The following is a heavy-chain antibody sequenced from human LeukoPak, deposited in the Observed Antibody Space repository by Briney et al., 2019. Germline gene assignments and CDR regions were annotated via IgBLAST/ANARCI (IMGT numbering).Heavy chain of an antibody. D-gene: IGHD4-11*01. CDR3: AVTTIDYYYGMDV. CDR1: GFTFSSYG. Sequence: GGSLRLPCAASGFTFSSYGMHWVRQAPGKGLEWVAVISYDGSNKYYADSVKGRFTISRDNSKNTLYLQMNSLRAEDTAVYYGAVTTIDYYYGMDVWGQGTTVTVSS. V-gene: IGHV3-30*03. CDR2: ISYDGSNK. J-gene: IGHJ6*02.